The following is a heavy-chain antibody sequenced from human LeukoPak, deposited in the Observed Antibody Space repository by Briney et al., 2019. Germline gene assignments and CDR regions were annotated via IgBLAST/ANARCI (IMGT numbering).Heavy chain of an antibody. CDR2: INPNSGGT. V-gene: IGHV1-2*06. CDR3: ARVRSGPPFYYYDSSGGTYNWFDP. D-gene: IGHD3-22*01. Sequence: EASVKVSCKASGYTFTGYYMHWVRQAPGQGLEWMGRINPNSGGTNYAQKFQGRVTMTRDTSISTAYMELSRLRSDDTAVYYCARVRSGPPFYYYDSSGGTYNWFDPWGQGTLVTVSS. J-gene: IGHJ5*02. CDR1: GYTFTGYY.